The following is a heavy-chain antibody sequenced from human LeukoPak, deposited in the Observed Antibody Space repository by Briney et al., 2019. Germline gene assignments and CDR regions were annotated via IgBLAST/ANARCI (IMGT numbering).Heavy chain of an antibody. CDR3: ARDPGDCSSTSCYVGYSDY. CDR1: GFTFSSYA. Sequence: GGSLRLSCAASGFTFSSYAMHWVRQAPGKGLEWVAVISYDGSNKYYADSVKGRFTISRDNSKNTLYLQMNSLRAEDTAVYYCARDPGDCSSTSCYVGYSDYWGQGTLVTVSS. V-gene: IGHV3-30*04. D-gene: IGHD2-2*01. J-gene: IGHJ4*02. CDR2: ISYDGSNK.